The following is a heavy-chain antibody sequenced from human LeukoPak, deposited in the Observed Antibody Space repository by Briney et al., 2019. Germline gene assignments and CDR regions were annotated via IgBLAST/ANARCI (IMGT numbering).Heavy chain of an antibody. V-gene: IGHV5-51*01. J-gene: IGHJ4*02. Sequence: GEAPQISCKASGYHCTNYWIGWVRQMPGKGLEWIGMISPGDSDTRYSPSFQGQVTISADKSICTAYLQWSSLKASDTAMYYCARRGDSYGRFDYWGQGILVTVSS. CDR2: ISPGDSDT. D-gene: IGHD5-18*01. CDR3: ARRGDSYGRFDY. CDR1: GYHCTNYW.